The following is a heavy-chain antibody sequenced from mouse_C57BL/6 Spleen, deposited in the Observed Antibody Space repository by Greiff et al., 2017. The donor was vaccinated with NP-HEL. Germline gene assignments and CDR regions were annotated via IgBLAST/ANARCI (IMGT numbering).Heavy chain of an antibody. CDR1: GYAFSSYW. V-gene: IGHV1-80*01. CDR3: EREGLYYGSSPYYFDY. J-gene: IGHJ2*01. D-gene: IGHD1-1*01. Sequence: VQLQQSGAELVKPGASVKISCKASGYAFSSYWMNWVKQRPGKGLEWIGQIYPGDGDTNYNGKFKGKATLTAAKSSSTAYMQLSRLTSEDSEVYCWEREGLYYGSSPYYFDYGGQGTTFTVSS. CDR2: IYPGDGDT.